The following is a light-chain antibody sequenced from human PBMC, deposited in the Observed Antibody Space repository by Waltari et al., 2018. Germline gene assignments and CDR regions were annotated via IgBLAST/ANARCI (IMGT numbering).Light chain of an antibody. V-gene: IGKV3-15*01. CDR1: QSVSSN. Sequence: VMTQSPATLSVSPAQRATLPCTASQSVSSNLAWYQQKPGQAPRLLIYGASTRATGIPARFSGSGSGTEFTLTISSMQSEDFAVYYCQQYNNWPPLTFGQGTKLEIK. CDR3: QQYNNWPPLT. J-gene: IGKJ2*01. CDR2: GAS.